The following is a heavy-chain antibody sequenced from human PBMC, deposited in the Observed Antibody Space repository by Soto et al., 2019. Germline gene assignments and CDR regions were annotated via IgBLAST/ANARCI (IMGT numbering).Heavy chain of an antibody. Sequence: SETLSVTCAVYGGSLSGDYWSWIRQPPGKGPEWIGEINHSGITNYNPSLKSRVTISVDTSKNDFSLKLSSVTAADTAVYYCAKGGDWLDYWGQGTLVTVS. CDR1: GGSLSGDY. CDR2: INHSGIT. D-gene: IGHD2-21*02. V-gene: IGHV4-34*01. CDR3: AKGGDWLDY. J-gene: IGHJ4*02.